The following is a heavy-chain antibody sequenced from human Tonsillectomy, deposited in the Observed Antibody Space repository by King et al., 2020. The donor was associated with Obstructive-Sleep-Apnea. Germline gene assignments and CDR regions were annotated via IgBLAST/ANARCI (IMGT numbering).Heavy chain of an antibody. CDR3: ARVNFDFWTGSAYYFDY. CDR2: IFYSGST. D-gene: IGHD3/OR15-3a*01. V-gene: IGHV4-39*07. J-gene: IGHJ4*02. CDR1: GGSISSNNYY. Sequence: MQLQESGPGLVKTSETLSLTCTVSGGSISSNNYYWGWIRQPPGKGLEWIGSIFYSGSTYYNPSLKSRVTISVDTSKNQFSLKLSSVTAADTAVYYCARVNFDFWTGSAYYFDYWGQGTLVTVSS.